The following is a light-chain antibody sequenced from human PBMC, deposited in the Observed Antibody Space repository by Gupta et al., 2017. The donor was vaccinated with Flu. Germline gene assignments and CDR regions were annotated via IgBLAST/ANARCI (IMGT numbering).Light chain of an antibody. CDR3: RQEGYSPRT. V-gene: IGKV3-20*01. CDR1: QSVSSNY. Sequence: EIVLTQSPGTLSLSPGERATLSCRASQSVSSNYLAWYQQKPGQAPRLLIYDASSRATGIPDRFSGSGFGTEFTLTISRLEPEDFAVYYCRQEGYSPRTFGQGTKVEIK. CDR2: DAS. J-gene: IGKJ1*01.